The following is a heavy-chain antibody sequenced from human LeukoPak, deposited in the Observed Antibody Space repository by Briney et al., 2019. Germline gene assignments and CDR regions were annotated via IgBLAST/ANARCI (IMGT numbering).Heavy chain of an antibody. J-gene: IGHJ4*02. D-gene: IGHD5-12*01. CDR1: GFSFSIYS. V-gene: IGHV3-21*01. CDR2: ISSSSSYI. Sequence: TGGSLRLSCEASGFSFSIYSMNWVRQAPGKGLEWVSSISSSSSYIYYADSVKGRFTISRDNAKNSLYLQMNSLRAEDTAVYYCARDVQVATIYPLDYWGQGTLVTVSS. CDR3: ARDVQVATIYPLDY.